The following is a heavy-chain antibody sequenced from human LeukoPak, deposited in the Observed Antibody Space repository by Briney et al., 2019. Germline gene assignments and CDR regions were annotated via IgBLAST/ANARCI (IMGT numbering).Heavy chain of an antibody. Sequence: SETLSLTCTVSGASIGTLYWSWIRQPPGKGLEWIGYIYYNGITNYNPSLKSRVTISVDTSKNQFSLKLTSVTAADTAVYYCARHQWVPAFDIWGQGTMVTVSS. V-gene: IGHV4-59*11. CDR1: GASIGTLY. CDR3: ARHQWVPAFDI. D-gene: IGHD1-26*01. J-gene: IGHJ3*02. CDR2: IYYNGIT.